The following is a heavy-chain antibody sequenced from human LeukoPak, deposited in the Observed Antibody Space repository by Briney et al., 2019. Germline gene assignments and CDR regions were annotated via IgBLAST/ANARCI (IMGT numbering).Heavy chain of an antibody. V-gene: IGHV3-11*03. CDR2: ISSSSTYT. D-gene: IGHD3-10*01. Sequence: PAGTLCLTCAAYGFTFRGYYWVWLPQAPGKGWKGVSYISSSSTYTNYADTVKGRFNIPRDNAKNSVYLQMNSLRSEDTAVYYCARLRSGNSEYYFDYWGQGTLVTV. CDR3: ARLRSGNSEYYFDY. CDR1: GFTFRGYY. J-gene: IGHJ4*02.